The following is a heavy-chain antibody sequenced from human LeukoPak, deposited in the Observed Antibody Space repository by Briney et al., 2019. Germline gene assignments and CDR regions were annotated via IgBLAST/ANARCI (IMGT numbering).Heavy chain of an antibody. CDR1: GYTFTGYY. D-gene: IGHD1-26*01. V-gene: IGHV1-2*02. Sequence: ASVKVSYKASGYTFTGYYMHWVRQAPGQGLEWMGWINPNSGGTNYAQKFQGRVTMTRDTSISTAYMELSRLRSDDTAVYYCARGLGGSYYRAFDIWGQGTMVTVSS. J-gene: IGHJ3*02. CDR2: INPNSGGT. CDR3: ARGLGGSYYRAFDI.